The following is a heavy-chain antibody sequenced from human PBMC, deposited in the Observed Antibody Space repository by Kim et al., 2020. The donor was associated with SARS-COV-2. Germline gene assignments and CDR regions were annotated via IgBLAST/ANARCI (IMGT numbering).Heavy chain of an antibody. CDR1: GYTFTSYG. Sequence: ASVKVSCKASGYTFTSYGISWVRQAPGQGLEWMGWISAYNGNTNYAQKLQGRVTMTTDTSTSTAYMELRSLRSDDTAVYYCARGTKHRGLRYFDWVRTGGMDVWGQGTTVTVSS. CDR3: ARGTKHRGLRYFDWVRTGGMDV. V-gene: IGHV1-18*01. D-gene: IGHD3-9*01. CDR2: ISAYNGNT. J-gene: IGHJ6*02.